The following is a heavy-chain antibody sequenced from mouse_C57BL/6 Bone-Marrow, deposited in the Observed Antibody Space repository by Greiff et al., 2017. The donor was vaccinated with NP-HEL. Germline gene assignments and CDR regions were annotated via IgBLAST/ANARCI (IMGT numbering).Heavy chain of an antibody. CDR2: IHPNSGST. V-gene: IGHV1-64*01. J-gene: IGHJ4*01. D-gene: IGHD2-3*01. CDR3: ARVTTFHAMDY. CDR1: GYTFTSYW. Sequence: VQLQQPGAELVKPGASVKLSCKASGYTFTSYWMHWVKQRPGQGLEWIGMIHPNSGSTNYNEKFKSKATLTVDKSSSTAYMQLSSLTSEDSAVYYCARVTTFHAMDYWGQGTSVTVSS.